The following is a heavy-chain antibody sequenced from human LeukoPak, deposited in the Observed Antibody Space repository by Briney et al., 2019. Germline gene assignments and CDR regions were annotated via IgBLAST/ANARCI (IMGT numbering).Heavy chain of an antibody. V-gene: IGHV1-69*05. CDR2: IIPIFGTA. CDR3: ARDNYAGANWFDP. CDR1: GGTFSSYA. D-gene: IGHD1-7*01. J-gene: IGHJ5*02. Sequence: SVRVSCKASGGTFSSYAISWVRQAPGQGLEWMGGIIPIFGTANYAQKFQGRVTITTDESTSTAYMELSSLRSEDTAVYYCARDNYAGANWFDPWGQGTLVTVSS.